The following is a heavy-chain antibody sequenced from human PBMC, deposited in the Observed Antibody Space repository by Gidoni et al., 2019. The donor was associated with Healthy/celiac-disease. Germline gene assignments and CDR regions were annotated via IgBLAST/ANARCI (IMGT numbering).Heavy chain of an antibody. CDR1: GFPVSSNY. Sequence: EVQLVESGGGLIQPGGSLRLSCAASGFPVSSNYMSWVRQAPGKGLEWVSVIYSGGSTYYADSVKGRFTISRDNSKNTLYLQMNSLRAEDTAVYYCARDWTLTTVTTDIWGQGTMVTVSS. J-gene: IGHJ3*02. CDR3: ARDWTLTTVTTDI. V-gene: IGHV3-53*01. CDR2: IYSGGST. D-gene: IGHD4-17*01.